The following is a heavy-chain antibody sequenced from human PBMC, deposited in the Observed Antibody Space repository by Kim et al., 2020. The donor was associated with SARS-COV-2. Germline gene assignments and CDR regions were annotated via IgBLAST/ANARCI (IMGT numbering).Heavy chain of an antibody. V-gene: IGHV3-7*01. Sequence: GGSLRLSCAASGFTFSSYWMSWVRQAPGKGLEWVANIKQDGSEKYYVDSVKGRFTISRDNAKNSLYLQMNSLRAEDTAVYYCARDGSGSYSGHYDYWGQGTLVTVSS. D-gene: IGHD3-10*01. CDR2: IKQDGSEK. CDR1: GFTFSSYW. J-gene: IGHJ4*02. CDR3: ARDGSGSYSGHYDY.